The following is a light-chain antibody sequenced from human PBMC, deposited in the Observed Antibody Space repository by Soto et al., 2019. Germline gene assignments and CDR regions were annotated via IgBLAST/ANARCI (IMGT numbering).Light chain of an antibody. CDR2: EVS. Sequence: QSVLTQPASVSGSPGQSITISCTGTSSDVGGYNDVSWYQQHPGKAPKLMIYEVSNRPSGVSNRFSGSKSGNTASLTISGLQSEYEADYYCRSYTSRSTYVFGTGTKLTVL. J-gene: IGLJ1*01. CDR1: SSDVGGYND. V-gene: IGLV2-14*01. CDR3: RSYTSRSTYV.